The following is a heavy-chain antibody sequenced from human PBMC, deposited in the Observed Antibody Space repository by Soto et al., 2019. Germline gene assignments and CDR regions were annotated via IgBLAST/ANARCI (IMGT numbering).Heavy chain of an antibody. V-gene: IGHV4-39*01. J-gene: IGHJ4*02. CDR1: GCSISSSSYY. Sequence: ETLSLTCTVSGCSISSSSYYWGWIRQPPGKGLEWIGSIYYSGSTYYNPSLKSRVTISVDTSKNQFSLKLSSVTAADTAVYYCASITGTANLIDYWGQGTLVTVSS. CDR2: IYYSGST. D-gene: IGHD1-20*01. CDR3: ASITGTANLIDY.